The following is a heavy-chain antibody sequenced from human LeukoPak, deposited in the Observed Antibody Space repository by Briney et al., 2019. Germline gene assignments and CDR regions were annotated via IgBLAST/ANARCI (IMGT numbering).Heavy chain of an antibody. V-gene: IGHV3-30*02. CDR2: IRYDGSNK. J-gene: IGHJ4*02. Sequence: PGRSLRLSCAASGFTFSSYGMHWVRQAPGKGLEWVAFIRYDGSNKYYADSVKGRFTNSRDNSKNTLYLQMNSLRAEDTAVYYCAKDRLITIFGVVISGLIDYWGQGTLVTVSS. D-gene: IGHD3-3*01. CDR1: GFTFSSYG. CDR3: AKDRLITIFGVVISGLIDY.